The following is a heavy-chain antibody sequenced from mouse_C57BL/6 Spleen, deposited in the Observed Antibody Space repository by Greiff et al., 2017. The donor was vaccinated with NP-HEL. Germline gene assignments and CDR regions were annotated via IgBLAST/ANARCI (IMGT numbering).Heavy chain of an antibody. CDR2: IDPSDSYT. Sequence: QVQLQQSGAELVMPGASVKLSCKASGYTFTSYWMHWVKQRPGQGLEWIGEIDPSDSYTNYNQKFKGKSTLTVDKSSSTAYMQLSSLTSEDSAVYYCARRYYGSSRYWYFDVWGTGTTVTVSS. J-gene: IGHJ1*03. V-gene: IGHV1-69*01. CDR3: ARRYYGSSRYWYFDV. D-gene: IGHD1-1*01. CDR1: GYTFTSYW.